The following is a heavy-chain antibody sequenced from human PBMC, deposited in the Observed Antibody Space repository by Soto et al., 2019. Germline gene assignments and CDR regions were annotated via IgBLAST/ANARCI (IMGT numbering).Heavy chain of an antibody. J-gene: IGHJ4*02. V-gene: IGHV2-70*11. CDR1: GFSLSTSGMC. D-gene: IGHD5-12*01. CDR3: ARILVAPTDYYFDY. CDR2: IDWDDDK. Sequence: GSGPTLVNPTQTLTLTCTFSGFSLSTSGMCVSWIRQPPGKALEWLARIDWDDDKYYSTSLKTRLTISKDTSKNQVVLTMTNMDPVDTATYYCARILVAPTDYYFDYWGQGTLVTVSS.